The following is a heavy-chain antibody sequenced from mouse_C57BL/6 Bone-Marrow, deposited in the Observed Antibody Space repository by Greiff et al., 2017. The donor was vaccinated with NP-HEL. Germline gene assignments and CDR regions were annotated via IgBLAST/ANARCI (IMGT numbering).Heavy chain of an antibody. D-gene: IGHD2-5*01. J-gene: IGHJ1*03. CDR2: IDPSDSYT. CDR3: ARRDYSNYGYFDV. V-gene: IGHV1-59*01. Sequence: PGQGLEWIGVIDPSDSYTNYNQKFKGKATLTVDTSSSTAYMQLSSLTSEDSAVYYCARRDYSNYGYFDVWGTGTTVTVSS.